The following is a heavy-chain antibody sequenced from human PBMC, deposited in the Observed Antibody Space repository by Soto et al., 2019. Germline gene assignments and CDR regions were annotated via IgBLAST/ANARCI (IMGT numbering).Heavy chain of an antibody. CDR3: ARVQYYENSGYYLADY. Sequence: QVQLVQSGAEVRNPGASVKVSCKASGYTFTSFAMHWVRQAPGQRLEWMGWINTGNGNTKYSQKFQGRVTISRDTPASTAYMELSSLTPEDTAIYYCARVQYYENSGYYLADYWGQGTLVTVSS. V-gene: IGHV1-3*04. CDR1: GYTFTSFA. CDR2: INTGNGNT. D-gene: IGHD3-22*01. J-gene: IGHJ4*02.